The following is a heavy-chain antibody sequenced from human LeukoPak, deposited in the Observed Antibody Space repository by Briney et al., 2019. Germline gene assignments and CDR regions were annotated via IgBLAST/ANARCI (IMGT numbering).Heavy chain of an antibody. CDR3: ARGLGIISCCESLNWFDP. CDR2: VSTHNGYT. V-gene: IGHV1-18*01. CDR1: VYTFTSYG. Sequence: ASVKVSCKASVYTFTSYGISWVGQAPGQGLEWMGWVSTHNGYTKYAQKFQGRVAMTTDTSTSTAYMELGSLRSDDTAVYFCARGLGIISCCESLNWFDPWGQGTLVSVS. D-gene: IGHD3-16*01. J-gene: IGHJ5*02.